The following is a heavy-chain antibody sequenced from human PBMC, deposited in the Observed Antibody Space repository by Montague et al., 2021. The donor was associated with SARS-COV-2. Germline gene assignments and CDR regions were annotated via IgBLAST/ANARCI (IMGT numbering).Heavy chain of an antibody. CDR3: VGDPGDPDTFDY. V-gene: IGHV3-33*01. D-gene: IGHD7-27*01. CDR2: IWNDGSKK. Sequence: SLRLSSAASGFTYSKYGVHWVRQAPGKGLEWVASIWNDGSKKYHADSVKGRFTISRDNSNNMLYLQMDSLRAEDAAVYYCVGDPGDPDTFDYWGQGTQVTVSS. CDR1: GFTYSKYG. J-gene: IGHJ4*02.